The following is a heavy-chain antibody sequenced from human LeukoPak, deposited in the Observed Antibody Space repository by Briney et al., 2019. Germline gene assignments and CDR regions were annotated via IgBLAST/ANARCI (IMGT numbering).Heavy chain of an antibody. CDR1: GYTFSSYG. CDR3: ARDRPSLFHA. Sequence: ASVKVSCKASGYTFSSYGISWVRQAPGQGLEWMGWINAYNGNTIYAHKVQGRVTMTTDTSTSTAYMELRSLRSDDTAVYYCARDRPSLFHAWGQGTLVTVSS. J-gene: IGHJ4*02. V-gene: IGHV1-18*01. CDR2: INAYNGNT.